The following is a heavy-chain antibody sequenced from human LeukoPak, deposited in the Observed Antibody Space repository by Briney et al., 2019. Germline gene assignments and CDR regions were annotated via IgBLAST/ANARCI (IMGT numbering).Heavy chain of an antibody. CDR3: ARGSYNWNFPYYYYYYMDV. CDR2: IIPIFGTA. CDR1: GGSFSSYA. V-gene: IGHV1-69*05. D-gene: IGHD1-1*01. Sequence: GASVKVSCKASGGSFSSYAISWVRQAPEQGLEWMGGIIPIFGTANYAQKFQGRVTITTDESTSTAYMELSSLRSEDTAVYYCARGSYNWNFPYYYYYYMDVWGKGTTVTVSS. J-gene: IGHJ6*03.